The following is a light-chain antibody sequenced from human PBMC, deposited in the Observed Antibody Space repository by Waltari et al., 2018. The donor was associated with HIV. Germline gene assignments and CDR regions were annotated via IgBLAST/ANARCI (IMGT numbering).Light chain of an antibody. Sequence: QSALTQPASVSGSPGQSVPIPCPGASSEVGIFKFVPRYQQHPGKAPKVSIYDFINRPSGVSNRFSGSKSDNTASLTISGLQAEDEADYYCSSHTTTTTLWVFGGGTKLTVL. CDR1: SSEVGIFKF. CDR2: DFI. J-gene: IGLJ2*01. V-gene: IGLV2-14*03. CDR3: SSHTTTTTLWV.